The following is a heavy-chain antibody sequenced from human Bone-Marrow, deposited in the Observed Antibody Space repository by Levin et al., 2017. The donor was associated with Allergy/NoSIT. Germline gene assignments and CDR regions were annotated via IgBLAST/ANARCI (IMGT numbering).Heavy chain of an antibody. CDR2: LNYNGAKI. Sequence: PGGSLRLSCAASGFLFDDFAMHWVRRVPGKGLEWVAGLNYNGAKIAYGDFVKGRFIISRDNAKNSLYLQMDSLTSDDTALYYCAKGDGYSYASDYWFGMDVWGQGTTVTVSS. J-gene: IGHJ6*02. CDR1: GFLFDDFA. D-gene: IGHD5-18*01. V-gene: IGHV3-9*01. CDR3: AKGDGYSYASDYWFGMDV.